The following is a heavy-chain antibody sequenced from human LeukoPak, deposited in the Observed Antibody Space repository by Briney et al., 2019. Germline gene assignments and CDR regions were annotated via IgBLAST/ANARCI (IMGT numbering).Heavy chain of an antibody. CDR3: APEDDYGDY. CDR1: GGSISSSSYY. V-gene: IGHV4-39*07. CDR2: IYYSGST. Sequence: SSETLSLTCTVSGGSISSSSYYWGWIRQPPGKGLEWIGSIYYSGSTYYNPSLKSRVTISVDTSKNQFSLKLSSVTAADTAVYYCAPEDDYGDYWGQGTLVTVSS. J-gene: IGHJ4*02.